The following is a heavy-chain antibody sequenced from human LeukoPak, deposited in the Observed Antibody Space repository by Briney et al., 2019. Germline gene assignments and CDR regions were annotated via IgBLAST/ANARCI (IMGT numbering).Heavy chain of an antibody. D-gene: IGHD3-22*01. Sequence: GGSLRLSRAASGFTFSSYAMSWVRQAPGEGLEWVAVISYDGSNKYYADSVKGRFTISRDNSKNTLYLQMNSLRAEDTAVYYCAREGPREEFDSSGYYYIPTGFDYWGQGTLVTVSS. CDR1: GFTFSSYA. CDR3: AREGPREEFDSSGYYYIPTGFDY. CDR2: ISYDGSNK. J-gene: IGHJ4*02. V-gene: IGHV3-30*03.